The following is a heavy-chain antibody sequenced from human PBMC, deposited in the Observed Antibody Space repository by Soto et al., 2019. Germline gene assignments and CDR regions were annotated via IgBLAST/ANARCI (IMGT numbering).Heavy chain of an antibody. CDR2: IWYDGSNK. V-gene: IGHV3-33*01. CDR3: ARDDILTGYHGGMDV. D-gene: IGHD3-9*01. J-gene: IGHJ6*02. CDR1: GFTFSSYG. Sequence: QVQLVESGGGVVQPGRSLRLSCAASGFTFSSYGMHWVRQAPGKGLEWVAVIWYDGSNKYYADSVKGRFTISRDNSKNTLDLQMNSLRAEDTAVYYCARDDILTGYHGGMDVWGQGTTVTVSS.